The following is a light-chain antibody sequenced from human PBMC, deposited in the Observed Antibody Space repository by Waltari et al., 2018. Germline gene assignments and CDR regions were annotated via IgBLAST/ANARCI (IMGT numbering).Light chain of an antibody. J-gene: IGLJ1*01. CDR1: SSDVGGYNY. CDR3: SSYAGSNYYV. Sequence: QSALTQPPSASGSPGQSVTISCTGTSSDVGGYNYVSWYQQHSGKAPKLMIYEVSKRPSGVPDRCSGSKSGNTASLTVSGLQDEDEADYYCSSYAGSNYYVFGTGTKVTVL. CDR2: EVS. V-gene: IGLV2-8*01.